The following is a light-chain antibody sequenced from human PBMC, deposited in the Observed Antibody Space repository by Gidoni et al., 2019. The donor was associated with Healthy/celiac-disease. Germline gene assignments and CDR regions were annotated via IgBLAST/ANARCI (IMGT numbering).Light chain of an antibody. J-gene: IGKJ2*01. CDR2: GAS. Sequence: EIVLTQSPGTLSLSPGERATLSCRVSQSVSSSYLAWYQQKPGQAPRLLIYGASSRATGLPDRFSGSGSGTDFTLTISRLEPEDFAVYYCQQYGSSPRLMYTFGQGTKLEIK. CDR3: QQYGSSPRLMYT. V-gene: IGKV3-20*01. CDR1: QSVSSSY.